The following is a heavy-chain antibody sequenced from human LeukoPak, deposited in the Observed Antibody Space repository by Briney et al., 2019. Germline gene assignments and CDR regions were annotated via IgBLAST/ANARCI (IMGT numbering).Heavy chain of an antibody. CDR1: GGSINSYY. D-gene: IGHD3-10*01. CDR2: IFYSGST. CDR3: AKSNGYGLVDI. J-gene: IGHJ3*02. V-gene: IGHV4-59*12. Sequence: SETLSLTCTVSGGSINSYYWSWIRQPPGKGLEWIGNIFYSGSTYYSPSLKSRVTISLDTSRNQFSLKLNSVTAADTAVYYCAKSNGYGLVDIWGQGTMVTVSS.